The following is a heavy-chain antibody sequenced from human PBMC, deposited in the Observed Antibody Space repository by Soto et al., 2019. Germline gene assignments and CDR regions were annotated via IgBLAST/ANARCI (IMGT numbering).Heavy chain of an antibody. D-gene: IGHD5-12*01. J-gene: IGHJ3*02. CDR2: RSYDGSNK. CDR3: AKDLFVEMATIGAFDI. V-gene: IGHV3-30*18. Sequence: QVQLVESGGGVVQPGRSLRLSCAASGFTFSNYGMHWVRQAPGKGLEWVAVRSYDGSNKYYADSVKGRFTISRDNSKNTLYLQMNSLRAEDTAVYYCAKDLFVEMATIGAFDIWGQGTMVTVSS. CDR1: GFTFSNYG.